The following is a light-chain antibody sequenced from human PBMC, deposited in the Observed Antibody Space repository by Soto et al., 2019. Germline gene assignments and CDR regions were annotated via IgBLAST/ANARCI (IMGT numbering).Light chain of an antibody. V-gene: IGKV3-20*01. CDR2: AAS. CDR1: QSVSSSY. Sequence: EIVLTQSPGTLSLSPGERSTLSCLASQSVSSSYLAWYQQKPGQAPRILIYAASSRATGITDRFSGSGSETDFTLTISRLEPEDSAVYYCQQYDTSPRTFGQGTKVEIK. J-gene: IGKJ1*01. CDR3: QQYDTSPRT.